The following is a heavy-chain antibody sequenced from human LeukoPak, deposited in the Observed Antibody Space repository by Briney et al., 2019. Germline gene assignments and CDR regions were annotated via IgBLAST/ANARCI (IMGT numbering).Heavy chain of an antibody. CDR1: GFTLSFYG. Sequence: GGSLRLSCAASGFTLSFYGIHWVRQAPGKGLEWVAFIQNDGSNKYYANSVKGRFTVSRDNSKNTLYLQMNSLRAEDTAFYHCVKDEIEGVIGAGPGYWSQGTLVTVSS. V-gene: IGHV3-30*02. J-gene: IGHJ4*02. D-gene: IGHD1-26*01. CDR2: IQNDGSNK. CDR3: VKDEIEGVIGAGPGY.